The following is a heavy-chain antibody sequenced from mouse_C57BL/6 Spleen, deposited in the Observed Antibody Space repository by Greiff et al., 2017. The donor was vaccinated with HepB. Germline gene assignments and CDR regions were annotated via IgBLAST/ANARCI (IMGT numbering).Heavy chain of an antibody. CDR3: TTHAIPAMDY. CDR2: IDPEDGDT. Sequence: QLQQSGAELVRPGASVKLSCTASGFNIKDYYMHWVKQRPEQGLEWIGRIDPEDGDTEYAPKFQGKATMTEDTSSNTAYLRLSSLTSEDTAVYYCTTHAIPAMDYWGQGTSVTVSS. CDR1: GFNIKDYY. J-gene: IGHJ4*01. V-gene: IGHV14-1*01.